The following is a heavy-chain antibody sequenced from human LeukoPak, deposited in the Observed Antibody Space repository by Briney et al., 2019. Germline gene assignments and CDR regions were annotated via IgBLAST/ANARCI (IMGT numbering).Heavy chain of an antibody. Sequence: GASVKVSCKVSGYTLTELSMHWVRQAPGKGLEWMGGFDPEDGETIYAQKFQGRVTITADKSTSTAYMELSSLRSEDTAVYYCAREMEAGLRLGELSSKGDYWGQGTLVTVSS. CDR3: AREMEAGLRLGELSSKGDY. CDR1: GYTLTELS. V-gene: IGHV1-24*01. CDR2: FDPEDGET. D-gene: IGHD3-16*02. J-gene: IGHJ4*02.